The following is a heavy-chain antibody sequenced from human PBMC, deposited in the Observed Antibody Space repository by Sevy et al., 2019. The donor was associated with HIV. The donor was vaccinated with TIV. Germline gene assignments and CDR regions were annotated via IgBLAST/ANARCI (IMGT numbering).Heavy chain of an antibody. CDR1: GGTFSSYA. V-gene: IGHV1-69*13. Sequence: ASVKVSCKASGGTFSSYAISWVRQAPGQGLEWMGGIIPIFGTANYAQKFQGRVTITADESTSTAYMELSSLRSEDTAGYYCVRGEYYYGSGSYFNWFDPWGQGTLVTVSS. J-gene: IGHJ5*02. CDR3: VRGEYYYGSGSYFNWFDP. D-gene: IGHD3-10*01. CDR2: IIPIFGTA.